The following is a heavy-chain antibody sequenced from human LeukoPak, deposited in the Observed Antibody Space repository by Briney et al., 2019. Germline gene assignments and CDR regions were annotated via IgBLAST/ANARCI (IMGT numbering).Heavy chain of an antibody. V-gene: IGHV3-23*01. CDR3: AKDMYYDSSGPVFDY. CDR2: ISGSGGNT. Sequence: GGSLRLSCAASGFTFSNYGMSWVRQAPGKGLEWVSTISGSGGNTYYADSVKGRFTISRDTSKNTLYLQMNSPRAEDTAVYYCAKDMYYDSSGPVFDYWGQGTLVTVSS. D-gene: IGHD3-22*01. J-gene: IGHJ4*02. CDR1: GFTFSNYG.